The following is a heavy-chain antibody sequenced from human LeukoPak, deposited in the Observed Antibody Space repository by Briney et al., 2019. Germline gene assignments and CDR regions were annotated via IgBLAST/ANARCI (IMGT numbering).Heavy chain of an antibody. D-gene: IGHD1-7*01. J-gene: IGHJ4*02. V-gene: IGHV3-23*01. CDR3: AKDGRGTITRSTFDY. CDR1: GFTFSSYA. CDR2: ISGSGGST. Sequence: GGSLRLSCAASGFTFSSYAMSWVRQAPGKGLEWVSAISGSGGSTYYADSVKGRFTISRDNSKTTLYLEMNSLRVEDTAIYYCAKDGRGTITRSTFDYWGQGTLVTVSS.